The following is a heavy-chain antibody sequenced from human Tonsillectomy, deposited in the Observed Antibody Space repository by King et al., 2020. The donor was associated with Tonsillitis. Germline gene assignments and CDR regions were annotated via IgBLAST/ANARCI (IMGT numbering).Heavy chain of an antibody. Sequence: VQLQQWGAGLLKPSETLSLTCAVYGGSFSGYYWSWIRQSPGKGLEWIGEINHSGSTTNNTSLESRVTISVDTSKSQFSLKLKSVTAADTAVYYCARHSNHVYYFDYWGHGTLVTVSS. CDR1: GGSFSGYY. CDR3: ARHSNHVYYFDY. J-gene: IGHJ4*01. V-gene: IGHV4-34*01. CDR2: INHSGST. D-gene: IGHD1-14*01.